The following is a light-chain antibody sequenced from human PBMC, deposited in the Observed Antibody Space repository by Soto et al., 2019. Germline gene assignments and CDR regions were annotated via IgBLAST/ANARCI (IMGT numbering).Light chain of an antibody. J-gene: IGKJ1*01. CDR3: QHYDTYSPMWT. CDR1: QSINW. V-gene: IGKV1-5*03. Sequence: IQLAQSPSTLSASVGDRITITCRATQSINWLAWYQQKPGKAPKLLIFEASRLESGVPSRFSGSGSGTESTLTISSLQPDDFGTYYCQHYDTYSPMWTFGQGTKVDVK. CDR2: EAS.